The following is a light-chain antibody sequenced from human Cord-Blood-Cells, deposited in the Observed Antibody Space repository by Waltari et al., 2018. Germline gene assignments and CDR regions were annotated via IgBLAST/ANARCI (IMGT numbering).Light chain of an antibody. CDR2: YKSDADK. V-gene: IGLV5-45*01. CDR3: MIWHSSAWV. CDR1: SGTNVGTYR. J-gene: IGLJ3*02. Sequence: QAVLTQPASLSASPGASASLTCTLRSGTNVGTYRIYWYQQKPGSPPQYLLRYKSDADKQQGPGVPSRFSGSKDASANAGIVLISGLQSEDEADYYCMIWHSSAWVFGGGTKLTVL.